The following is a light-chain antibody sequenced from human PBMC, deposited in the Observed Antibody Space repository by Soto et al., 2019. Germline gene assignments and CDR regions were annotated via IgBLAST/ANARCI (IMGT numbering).Light chain of an antibody. J-gene: IGKJ1*01. V-gene: IGKV1-5*01. CDR3: HQYNTYSQT. CDR1: QSISGW. Sequence: DIQMTQSPPTLSASVGDRVTLTGRASQSISGWLAWYQQKPGKAPKLLIYDASTLESGVPSRFSGSGSGTEFTLTISSMQPEDFATYYCHQYNTYSQTFGQGTKVDI. CDR2: DAS.